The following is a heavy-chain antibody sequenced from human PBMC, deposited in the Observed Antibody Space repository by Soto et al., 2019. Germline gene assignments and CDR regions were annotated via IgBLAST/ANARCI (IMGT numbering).Heavy chain of an antibody. V-gene: IGHV1-46*01. D-gene: IGHD2-15*01. CDR1: GFSFSDFY. CDR2: INPGVGST. CDR3: AKSNSATSAHGLRLDFDY. J-gene: IGHJ4*02. Sequence: QSGAEIKKPGASVRISCETSGFSFSDFYMHWVRQAPGQGLEWMGVINPGVGSTGYAQRFRDRVTMTSDTSTNTLYMELDSLTSEDTATYFCAKSNSATSAHGLRLDFDYWGQGTLVTVSS.